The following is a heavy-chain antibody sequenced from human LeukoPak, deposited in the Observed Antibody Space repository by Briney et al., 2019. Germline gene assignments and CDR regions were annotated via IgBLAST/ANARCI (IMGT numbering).Heavy chain of an antibody. J-gene: IGHJ6*02. D-gene: IGHD6-19*01. CDR3: ARRSSGWYDRSEYGMDV. Sequence: SETLSLTCTVSGGPISSYYWSWIRQPPGKGLEWIGYIYYSGSTNYNPSLKSRVTISVDTSKNQFSLKLSSVTAADTAVYYCARRSSGWYDRSEYGMDVWGQGTTVTVSS. CDR1: GGPISSYY. CDR2: IYYSGST. V-gene: IGHV4-59*01.